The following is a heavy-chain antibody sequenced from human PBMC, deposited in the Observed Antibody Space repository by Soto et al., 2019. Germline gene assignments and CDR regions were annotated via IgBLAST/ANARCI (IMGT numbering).Heavy chain of an antibody. D-gene: IGHD3-10*01. Sequence: EVQLVESGGGLVKPGGSLRLSCAASGFTFSSYSMNWVRQAPGKGLEWVSSISSSSSYIYYADSVKGRFTISRDNAKNSLYLQMNSLRAEDTAVYYCARGGGFGELFYAFDIWGQRTMVTVSS. J-gene: IGHJ3*02. V-gene: IGHV3-21*01. CDR1: GFTFSSYS. CDR3: ARGGGFGELFYAFDI. CDR2: ISSSSSYI.